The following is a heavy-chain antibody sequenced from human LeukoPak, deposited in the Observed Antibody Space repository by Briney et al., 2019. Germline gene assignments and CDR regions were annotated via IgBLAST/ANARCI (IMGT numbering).Heavy chain of an antibody. D-gene: IGHD1-20*01. Sequence: PVGSLRLSCAASGFTFSSYAMSWVRQAPGKGLEWVSAISGSGGSTYYADSVKGRFTISRDNSKNTLYLQMNSLRAEDTAVYYCAKRTSNWNYFDYWGQGTLVTVSS. J-gene: IGHJ4*02. CDR2: ISGSGGST. V-gene: IGHV3-23*01. CDR1: GFTFSSYA. CDR3: AKRTSNWNYFDY.